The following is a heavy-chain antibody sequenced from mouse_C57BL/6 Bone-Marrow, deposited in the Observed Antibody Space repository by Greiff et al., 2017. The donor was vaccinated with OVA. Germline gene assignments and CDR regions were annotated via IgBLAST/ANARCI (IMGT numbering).Heavy chain of an antibody. D-gene: IGHD2-5*01. CDR2: INPSNGGT. J-gene: IGHJ3*01. CDR1: GYTFTSYW. CDR3: AISGNMGYSNPGFAY. Sequence: QVQLQQPGTELVKPGASVKLSCKASGYTFTSYWMHWVKQRPGQGLEWIGNINPSNGGTNYNEKFKSKATLTVDKSSSTAYMQLSSLTSEDSAVYSCAISGNMGYSNPGFAYWGQGTLVTVSA. V-gene: IGHV1-53*01.